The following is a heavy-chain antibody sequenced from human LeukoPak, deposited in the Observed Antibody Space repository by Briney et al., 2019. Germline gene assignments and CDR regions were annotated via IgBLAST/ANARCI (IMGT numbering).Heavy chain of an antibody. Sequence: GASVKVSCKASGGTFSSYAISWVRQAPGQGLEWMGGIIPIFGTANYAQKFQGRVTITADESTSTAYMELSSLRSEDTAVYYCARDSGRTYDYVWGSYRYTEGPYDYWGQGTLVTVSS. J-gene: IGHJ4*02. CDR2: IIPIFGTA. CDR1: GGTFSSYA. CDR3: ARDSGRTYDYVWGSYRYTEGPYDY. V-gene: IGHV1-69*13. D-gene: IGHD3-16*02.